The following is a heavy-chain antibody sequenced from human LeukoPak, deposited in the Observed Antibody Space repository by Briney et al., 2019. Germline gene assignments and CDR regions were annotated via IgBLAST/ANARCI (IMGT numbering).Heavy chain of an antibody. J-gene: IGHJ4*02. CDR3: ARDRGYYDILTGYQATYYFDY. CDR2: INHSGST. CDR1: GYSISSGYY. D-gene: IGHD3-9*01. Sequence: SETLSLTCTVSGYSISSGYYWGWIRQPPGKGLEWIGSINHSGSTNYNPSLKSRVTISVDTSKNQFSLKLSSVTAADTAVYYCARDRGYYDILTGYQATYYFDYWGQGTLVTVSS. V-gene: IGHV4-38-2*02.